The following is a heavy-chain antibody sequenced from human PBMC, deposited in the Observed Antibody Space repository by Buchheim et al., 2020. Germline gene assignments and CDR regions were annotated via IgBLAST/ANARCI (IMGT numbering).Heavy chain of an antibody. V-gene: IGHV3-15*01. CDR3: IRNRLAGTGEDS. D-gene: IGHD1-1*01. CDR1: GFTFSNAW. CDR2: IKSQSNGGTT. Sequence: EVQLEESGGDLVKPGGSLRLSCAASGFTFSNAWMTWVRQAPGKGLEWVGRIKSQSNGGTTDYAAPMKGRFTISRDDSKDTLYLQMNSLNTEDTAIYYCIRNRLAGTGEDSWGQGTL. J-gene: IGHJ4*02.